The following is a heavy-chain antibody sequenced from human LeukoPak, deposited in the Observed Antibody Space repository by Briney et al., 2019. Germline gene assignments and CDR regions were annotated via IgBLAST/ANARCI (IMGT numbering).Heavy chain of an antibody. CDR3: ARGCRGGLRFLEWLRRPPEGFDI. D-gene: IGHD3-3*01. CDR2: MNPNSGNT. V-gene: IGHV1-8*01. J-gene: IGHJ3*02. Sequence: ASVKVSCKASGYTFTSYDINWVRQATGQGLEWMGWMNPNSGNTGYAQKFQGRVTMTRNTSISTAYMELSSLRSEDTAVYYCARGCRGGLRFLEWLRRPPEGFDIWGQGTMVTVSS. CDR1: GYTFTSYD.